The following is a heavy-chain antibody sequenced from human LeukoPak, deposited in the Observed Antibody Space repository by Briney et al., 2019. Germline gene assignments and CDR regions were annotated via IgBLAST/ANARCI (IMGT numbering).Heavy chain of an antibody. V-gene: IGHV3-74*01. CDR2: ISSDGSST. Sequence: GSLRLSCAASGFTFSSNWMYWVRQAPGKGLVWVSYISSDGSSTNYADSVKGRFTISRDNAKNTLYVQMSSLRADDTAVYYCARGRPGNYFDYWGQGTLVTVSS. CDR3: ARGRPGNYFDY. CDR1: GFTFSSNW. J-gene: IGHJ4*02. D-gene: IGHD1-26*01.